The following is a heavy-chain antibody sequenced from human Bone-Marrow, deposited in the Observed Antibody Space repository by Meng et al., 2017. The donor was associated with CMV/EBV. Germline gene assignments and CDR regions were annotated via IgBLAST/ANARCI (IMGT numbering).Heavy chain of an antibody. Sequence: ESLKISCAASGFTFSSYAMSWVRQAPGKGLEWVSAISGSGGSTYYADSVKGRFTISRDNSKNTLYLQMNSLRAEDTAVYYCAKVQRELLWFGELLLIGMDVWGQGTTVTVSS. J-gene: IGHJ6*02. V-gene: IGHV3-23*01. CDR3: AKVQRELLWFGELLLIGMDV. CDR1: GFTFSSYA. D-gene: IGHD3-10*01. CDR2: ISGSGGST.